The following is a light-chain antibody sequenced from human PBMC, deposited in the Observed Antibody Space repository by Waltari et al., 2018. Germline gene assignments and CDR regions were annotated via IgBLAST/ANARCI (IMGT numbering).Light chain of an antibody. J-gene: IGLJ7*01. Sequence: QSVLTQPPSASGTPGQRVTISCSGSSSNIGSNTVNWYQQLPGTAPKLLIYRNNQRPSGVPDLFSGSKSGTSASLAISGLQSEDEADYYCAAWDDSLNGPVFGGGTQLTVL. CDR2: RNN. CDR3: AAWDDSLNGPV. CDR1: SSNIGSNT. V-gene: IGLV1-44*01.